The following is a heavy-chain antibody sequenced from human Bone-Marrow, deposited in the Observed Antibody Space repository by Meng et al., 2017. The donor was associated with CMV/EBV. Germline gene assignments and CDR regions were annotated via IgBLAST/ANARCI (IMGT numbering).Heavy chain of an antibody. CDR1: GFNVSTYG. D-gene: IGHD4-11*01. V-gene: IGHV3-20*04. CDR2: INWNGGST. Sequence: GESLKISCAASGFNVSTYGMHWVRQARRKGLEWVSGINWNGGSTGYADSVKGRFIISRDNAKNSLYLQMNSLRAEDTALYYCARTLTTSYYYGMDVWGQGTTVTVSS. J-gene: IGHJ6*02. CDR3: ARTLTTSYYYGMDV.